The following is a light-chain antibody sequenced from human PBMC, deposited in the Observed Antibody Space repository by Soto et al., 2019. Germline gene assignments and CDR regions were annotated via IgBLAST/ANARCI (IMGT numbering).Light chain of an antibody. CDR3: GTWDSSLSADV. CDR2: ENN. J-gene: IGLJ1*01. V-gene: IGLV1-51*02. CDR1: SSNIGNNY. Sequence: QSVLTQPPAVSAAPGQKVTISCSGSSSNIGNNYVSWYQQLPGTAPKLLIYENNKQPSGIPDRFSGSKSGTSATLGITGFQTGDEADYYCGTWDSSLSADVFGTGTKVTVL.